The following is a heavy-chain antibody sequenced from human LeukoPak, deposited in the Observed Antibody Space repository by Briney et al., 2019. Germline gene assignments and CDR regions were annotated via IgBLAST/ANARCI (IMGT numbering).Heavy chain of an antibody. CDR1: GFTFSSYG. CDR2: IYSGGST. D-gene: IGHD2-15*01. CDR3: AIGYCSGGSCYYGECDY. J-gene: IGHJ4*02. V-gene: IGHV3-53*01. Sequence: GGTLRLSCAASGFTFSSYGMSWVRQAPGKGLEWVSVIYSGGSTYYADSVKGRFTISRDNSKNTLYLQMNSLRAEDTAVYYCAIGYCSGGSCYYGECDYWGQGTLVTVSS.